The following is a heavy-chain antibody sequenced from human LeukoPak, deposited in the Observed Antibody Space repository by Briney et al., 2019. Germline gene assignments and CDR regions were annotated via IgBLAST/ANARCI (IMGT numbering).Heavy chain of an antibody. CDR1: GYSFTSYW. J-gene: IGHJ4*02. D-gene: IGHD5/OR15-5a*01. CDR3: ARLEDSVYVLH. CDR2: IYPGDSDT. Sequence: GESLKISCKGSGYSFTSYWIAWVRQMPGKGLEWMGVIYPGDSDTRYSPSFQGQVTFSADKSISTAYLQWSSLKAPDTAIFYCARLEDSVYVLHWGQGTLVTVSS. V-gene: IGHV5-51*01.